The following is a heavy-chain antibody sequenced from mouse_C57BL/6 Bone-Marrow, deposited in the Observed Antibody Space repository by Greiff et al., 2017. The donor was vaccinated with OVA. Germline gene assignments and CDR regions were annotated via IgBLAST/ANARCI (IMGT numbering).Heavy chain of an antibody. D-gene: IGHD2-4*01. CDR2: IYPRSGNT. CDR1: GYTFTSYG. V-gene: IGHV1-81*01. Sequence: VKLQESGAELARPWASVTLSCKASGYTFTSYGISWVKQRTGQGLEWIGEIYPRSGNTYYNEKFKGKATLTADKYSSTEYMELRSLTSEDSAVYFCARSDYDPVDFWGQGTTLTVSS. CDR3: ARSDYDPVDF. J-gene: IGHJ2*01.